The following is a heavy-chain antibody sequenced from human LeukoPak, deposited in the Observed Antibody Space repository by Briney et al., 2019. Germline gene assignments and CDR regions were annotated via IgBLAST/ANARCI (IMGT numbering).Heavy chain of an antibody. Sequence: GGSPRSPCAASGFTFGTYGMSWVRQAPGKGLEWVSGISASGGSTFYADSVKGRFTISRDNSKNILYLQMNNVRAEDTALYYCEKVMWGDGNKFDCWGQGTAVTVSS. J-gene: IGHJ4*02. CDR1: GFTFGTYG. CDR2: ISASGGST. CDR3: EKVMWGDGNKFDC. D-gene: IGHD5-24*01. V-gene: IGHV3-23*01.